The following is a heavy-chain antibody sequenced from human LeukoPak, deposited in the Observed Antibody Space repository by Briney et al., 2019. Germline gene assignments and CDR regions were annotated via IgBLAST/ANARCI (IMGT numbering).Heavy chain of an antibody. Sequence: GGSLRLSCAASGFTFSSYAMSWVRQAPGKGLEWVSAISGSGGSTYCADSVKGRFTISRDNSKNTLYLQMNSLRAEDTAVYYCAKALLRYNWFDPWGQGTLVTVSS. CDR2: ISGSGGST. CDR1: GFTFSSYA. D-gene: IGHD3-3*01. J-gene: IGHJ5*02. V-gene: IGHV3-23*01. CDR3: AKALLRYNWFDP.